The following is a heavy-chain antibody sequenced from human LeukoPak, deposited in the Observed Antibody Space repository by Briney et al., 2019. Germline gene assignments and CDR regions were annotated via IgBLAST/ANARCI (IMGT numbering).Heavy chain of an antibody. CDR2: INHSGST. D-gene: IGHD3-10*01. Sequence: SETLSLTCAVYGGSFSGYYWSWIRQPPGKGLEWIGEINHSGSTNYNPSLKSRVTISVDTSKSQFSLKLSSVTVADTAVYYCARLWLGERPPDVWGQGTTVTVSS. J-gene: IGHJ6*02. CDR3: ARLWLGERPPDV. V-gene: IGHV4-34*01. CDR1: GGSFSGYY.